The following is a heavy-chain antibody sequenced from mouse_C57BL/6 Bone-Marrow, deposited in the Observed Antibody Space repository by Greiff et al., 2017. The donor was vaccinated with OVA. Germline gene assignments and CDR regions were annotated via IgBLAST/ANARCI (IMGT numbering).Heavy chain of an antibody. V-gene: IGHV1-5*01. CDR3: TTPIYYDASDYAMDD. CDR1: GYTFTSYW. D-gene: IGHD2-4*01. Sequence: VQLQQSGTVLARPGASVKMSCKTSGYTFTSYWMHWVKQRPGQGLEWIGAIYPGNSDTSYHQKFKGKAKLTAVTSASTAYMELSSLTNEDSAVYYCTTPIYYDASDYAMDDWGQGTSVTVSS. J-gene: IGHJ4*01. CDR2: IYPGNSDT.